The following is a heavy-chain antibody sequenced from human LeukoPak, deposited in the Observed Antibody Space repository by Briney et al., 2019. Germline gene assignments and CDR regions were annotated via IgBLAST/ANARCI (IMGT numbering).Heavy chain of an antibody. J-gene: IGHJ4*02. CDR3: ARAMYYDILTGYSALDY. CDR1: GYTLTSYG. Sequence: ASVKVSCKASGYTLTSYGISWVRQAPGQGLEWMGWISAYNGNTNYAQKLQGRVTMTTDTSTSTAYMELRSLRSDDTAVYYCARAMYYDILTGYSALDYWGQGTLVTVSS. D-gene: IGHD3-9*01. CDR2: ISAYNGNT. V-gene: IGHV1-18*04.